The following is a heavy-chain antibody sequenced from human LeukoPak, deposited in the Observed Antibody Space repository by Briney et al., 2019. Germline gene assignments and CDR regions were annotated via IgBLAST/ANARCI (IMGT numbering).Heavy chain of an antibody. CDR2: ISYNGIT. J-gene: IGHJ3*02. V-gene: IGHV4-59*01. D-gene: IGHD2-15*01. Sequence: PSETLSLTCTVSGGSISEYYWSWIRQPPGKGLEWIAYISYNGITNYNPSLKSRVTISVDTSKNQLSLKLTSVTAADTAVYYCARVQKDIVVVVAADPYDAFDIWGQGTMVTVSS. CDR1: GGSISEYY. CDR3: ARVQKDIVVVVAADPYDAFDI.